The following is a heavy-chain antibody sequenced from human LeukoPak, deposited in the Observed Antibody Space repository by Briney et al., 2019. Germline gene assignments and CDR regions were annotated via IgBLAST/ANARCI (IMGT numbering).Heavy chain of an antibody. CDR2: INPNSGGT. CDR3: ARGLGRSDSSGRIFDY. V-gene: IGHV1-2*02. CDR1: GYTFTGYY. J-gene: IGHJ4*02. Sequence: ASVKVSCEATGYTFTGYYMHWVRQAPGQGLEWMGWINPNSGGTNYAQKFQGRVTMTRDTSISTAYMELSRLRSEDTAVYYCARGLGRSDSSGRIFDYWGQGTLVTVSS. D-gene: IGHD3-22*01.